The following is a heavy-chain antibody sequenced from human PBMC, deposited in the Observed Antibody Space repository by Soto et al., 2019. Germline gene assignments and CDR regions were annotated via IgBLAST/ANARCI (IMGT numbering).Heavy chain of an antibody. J-gene: IGHJ4*02. Sequence: QITLRESGPSLVKPTETLTLTCTFSGFSLTTTGVGVGWIRQPPGKALEWLAVVFWDGGERYSPSLKSRVTITKDTSKDQVVFTMTNMDPADTATYYCTQVYGSGSWVWYFHSWGQGTLVTVSS. CDR3: TQVYGSGSWVWYFHS. CDR2: VFWDGGE. V-gene: IGHV2-5*02. CDR1: GFSLTTTGVG. D-gene: IGHD1-26*01.